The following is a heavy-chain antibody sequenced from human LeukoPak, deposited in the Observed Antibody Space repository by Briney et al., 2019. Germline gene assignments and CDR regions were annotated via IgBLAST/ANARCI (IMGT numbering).Heavy chain of an antibody. V-gene: IGHV1-24*01. J-gene: IGHJ4*02. Sequence: ASVKVSCKVSGYTLTELSMHWVRQAPGKGLEWMGGFDPEDGETIYAQKFQGRVTMTEDTSTDTAYMELSSLRSEDTAVYCCATVYGSSWYVWDYWGQGTLVTVSS. CDR3: ATVYGSSWYVWDY. D-gene: IGHD6-13*01. CDR1: GYTLTELS. CDR2: FDPEDGET.